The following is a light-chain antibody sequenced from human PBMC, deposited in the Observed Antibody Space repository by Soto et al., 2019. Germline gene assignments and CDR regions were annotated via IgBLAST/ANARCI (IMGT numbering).Light chain of an antibody. CDR2: DAS. CDR3: QQYNTYRT. V-gene: IGKV1-5*01. CDR1: QSISSW. J-gene: IGKJ1*01. Sequence: DIQMTQSPSTLSASVGDRVTITCRASQSISSWLAWYQQKPGKAPKLLIYDASSLESGVPSRFSGSGSGTEFTLTISSLQPDDVATYYCQQYNTYRTFGQGTKVDTK.